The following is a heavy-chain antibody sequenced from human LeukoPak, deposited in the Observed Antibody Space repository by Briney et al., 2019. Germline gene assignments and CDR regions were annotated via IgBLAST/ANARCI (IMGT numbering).Heavy chain of an antibody. CDR3: ARVPRTPSYYYDSSGYPFDP. D-gene: IGHD3-22*01. CDR2: INHSGST. J-gene: IGHJ5*02. CDR1: GGSFSGYY. V-gene: IGHV4-34*01. Sequence: PSETLSLTCAVYGGSFSGYYWSWIRQPPGKGLEWIGEINHSGSTNYNPSLKSRVTISVDTSKNQFSLKLSSVTAADTAVYYCARVPRTPSYYYDSSGYPFDPWGQGTLVTVSS.